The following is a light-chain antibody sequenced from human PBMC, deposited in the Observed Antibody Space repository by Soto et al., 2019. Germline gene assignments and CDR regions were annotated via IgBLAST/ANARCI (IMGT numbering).Light chain of an antibody. CDR2: EVS. CDR3: SSYTSSSTYV. J-gene: IGLJ1*01. V-gene: IGLV2-14*01. CDR1: SSDVGGYNY. Sequence: QSVLTQPASVSGSPGQSITISCTGTSSDVGGYNYVSWYQQHPGKAPKLMIYEVSNRPSGFSNRFSGSKSGNTASLTISGLQAEDEADYYCSSYTSSSTYVFGTGTKGTVL.